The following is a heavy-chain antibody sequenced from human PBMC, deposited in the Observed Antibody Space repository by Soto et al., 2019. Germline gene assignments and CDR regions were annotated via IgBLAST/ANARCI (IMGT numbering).Heavy chain of an antibody. CDR3: ARPGYSNYDCDY. J-gene: IGHJ4*02. Sequence: GGSLRLSCAASGFTLSGSVIYWVRQPSGKGLEWVGRIRSRSNGYATAYAASVRGRFTISRDDSKNTAYLQMNSLKTEDTAVYDCARPGYSNYDCDYWGQGTLVTVSS. CDR1: GFTLSGSV. CDR2: IRSRSNGYAT. V-gene: IGHV3-73*01. D-gene: IGHD5-12*01.